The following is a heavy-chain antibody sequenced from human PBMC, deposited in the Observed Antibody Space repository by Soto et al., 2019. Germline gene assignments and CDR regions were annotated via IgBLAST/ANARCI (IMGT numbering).Heavy chain of an antibody. D-gene: IGHD3-10*01. V-gene: IGHV4-31*03. CDR2: IYYSGRT. CDR3: ARVYYYGSGSYFSCFDS. Sequence: QVQLQESGPGLVKPSQTLSLTCTVSGDSISSGGYYCSWIRQHPGKGLEWVGYIYYSGRTYYNPSLKTRLTISVDTSKHRFSLKLSSVTDADTAVYYCARVYYYGSGSYFSCFDSWGQGPLVTVSS. J-gene: IGHJ4*02. CDR1: GDSISSGGYY.